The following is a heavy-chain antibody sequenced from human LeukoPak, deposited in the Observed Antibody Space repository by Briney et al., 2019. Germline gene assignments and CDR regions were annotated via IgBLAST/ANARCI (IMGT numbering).Heavy chain of an antibody. CDR1: GYTLTELS. D-gene: IGHD5-12*01. V-gene: IGHV1-24*01. J-gene: IGHJ5*02. CDR3: ATMGVAGYSGYDFPMNWFDP. CDR2: FDPEDGET. Sequence: GASVKVSCKVSGYTLTELSMHWVRQAPGKGLEWMGGFDPEDGETIYAQKFQGRVTMTEDTSTDTAYMELSSLRSEDTAVYYCATMGVAGYSGYDFPMNWFDPWGQGTLVTVSS.